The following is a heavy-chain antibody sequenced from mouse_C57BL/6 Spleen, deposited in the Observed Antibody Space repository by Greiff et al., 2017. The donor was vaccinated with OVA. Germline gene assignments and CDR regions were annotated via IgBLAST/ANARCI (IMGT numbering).Heavy chain of an antibody. J-gene: IGHJ4*01. V-gene: IGHV1-64*01. CDR3: AREGLTTPVGAMDY. CDR2: IHPNSGST. Sequence: VQLQQPGAELVKPGASVKLSCKASGYTFTSYWMHWVKQRPGQGLEWIGMIHPNSGSTNYNEKFKSKATLTVDKSSSTAYMQLSSLTSEDSAVYYCAREGLTTPVGAMDYWGQGTSVTVSS. CDR1: GYTFTSYW. D-gene: IGHD1-1*01.